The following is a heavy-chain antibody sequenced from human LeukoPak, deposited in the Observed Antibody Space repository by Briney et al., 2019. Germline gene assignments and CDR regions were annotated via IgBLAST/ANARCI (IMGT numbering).Heavy chain of an antibody. CDR1: RFTLNTYA. D-gene: IGHD2-8*02. CDR3: AKDLSGILALDY. J-gene: IGHJ4*02. Sequence: GGSLRLSCAASRFTLNTYAMSWVRQAPGKGLEWVSAISGSGGTTSYADSVKGRFTISRDNSKNTLYVQMNSLRPEDTAVYYCAKDLSGILALDYWGQGTLVTVSS. CDR2: ISGSGGTT. V-gene: IGHV3-23*01.